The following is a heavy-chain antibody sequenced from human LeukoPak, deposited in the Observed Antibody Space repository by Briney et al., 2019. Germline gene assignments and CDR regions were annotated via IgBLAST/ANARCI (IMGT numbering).Heavy chain of an antibody. CDR3: ARPKYSSSWYSGFDP. CDR1: GYSFTSYW. CDR2: IYPGDSDT. J-gene: IGHJ5*02. V-gene: IGHV5-51*01. D-gene: IGHD6-13*01. Sequence: GSLNISCTGSGYSFTSYWIGWVRQMPGKGLEWMGIIYPGDSDTRYSPSYQGQVTISADKSISTAYLQWSSLKASDTAMYYCARPKYSSSWYSGFDPWGQGTLVTVSS.